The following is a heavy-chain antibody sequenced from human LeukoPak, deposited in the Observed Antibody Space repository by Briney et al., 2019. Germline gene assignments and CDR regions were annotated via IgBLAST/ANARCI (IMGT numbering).Heavy chain of an antibody. J-gene: IGHJ2*01. CDR2: IYHTGST. D-gene: IGHD3-3*02. CDR1: GDSISSSNW. CDR3: ARDHFPLSNLYFDL. V-gene: IGHV4-4*02. Sequence: SETLSLTCAVSGDSISSSNWWSWVRQPPGKGLEWIGEIYHTGSTNYNPSLKSRVTISVDRSKNQFSLKLNSVTAADTAVYYCARDHFPLSNLYFDLWGRGTLVTVSS.